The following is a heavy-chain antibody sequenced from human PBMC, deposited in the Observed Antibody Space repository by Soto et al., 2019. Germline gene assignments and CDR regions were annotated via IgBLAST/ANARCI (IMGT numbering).Heavy chain of an antibody. CDR2: INPSGGST. Sequence: ASVKVSCKASGYTFTSYYMHWVRRAPGQGLEWMGIINPSGGSTSYAQKFQGRVTMTRDTSTSTVYMELSSLRSEDTAVYYCARGYSSSWYRRYGMDVWGQGTTVTVSS. D-gene: IGHD6-13*01. CDR1: GYTFTSYY. V-gene: IGHV1-46*01. J-gene: IGHJ6*02. CDR3: ARGYSSSWYRRYGMDV.